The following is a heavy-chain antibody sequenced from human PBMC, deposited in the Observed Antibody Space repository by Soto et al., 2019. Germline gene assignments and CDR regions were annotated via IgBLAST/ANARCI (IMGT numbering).Heavy chain of an antibody. Sequence: ASVKVSCKASGYTFTSYDINWVRQATGQGLEWMGWMNPNSGNTGYAQKFQGRVTMTRNTSISTAYMELSSLRSEDTAVYYCARVSGTYPYYGMDVWGQGTTVTVSS. CDR1: GYTFTSYD. CDR2: MNPNSGNT. CDR3: ARVSGTYPYYGMDV. J-gene: IGHJ6*02. V-gene: IGHV1-8*01. D-gene: IGHD3-10*01.